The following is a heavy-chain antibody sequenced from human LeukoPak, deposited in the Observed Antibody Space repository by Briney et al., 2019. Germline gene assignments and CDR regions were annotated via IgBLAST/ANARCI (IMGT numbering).Heavy chain of an antibody. Sequence: SETLSLTCTVSGGSISSSSFYWGWIRQPPGKGLEWIGSIYYSGSTYYNPSLRSRVTISVDTSKNQFSLKLSSVTAADTAVFYCAREDKILSSILGASGDYWGQGTLVTVSS. J-gene: IGHJ4*02. CDR3: AREDKILSSILGASGDY. V-gene: IGHV4-39*07. D-gene: IGHD1-26*01. CDR1: GGSISSSSFY. CDR2: IYYSGST.